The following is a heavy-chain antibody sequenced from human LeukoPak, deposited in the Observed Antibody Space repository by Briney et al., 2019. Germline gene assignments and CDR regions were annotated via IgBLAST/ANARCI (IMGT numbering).Heavy chain of an antibody. J-gene: IGHJ4*02. D-gene: IGHD2-15*01. CDR3: ARSPGSFRRSFDY. CDR1: GGSFSGYY. Sequence: PSETLSLTCAVYGGSFSGYYWSWIRQPPGKGLEWIGEINHSGSTNYNPSLKSRVTISVDTSKNQFSLKLSSVTAADTAVYYCARSPGSFRRSFDYWGQGTLVTVSS. V-gene: IGHV4-34*01. CDR2: INHSGST.